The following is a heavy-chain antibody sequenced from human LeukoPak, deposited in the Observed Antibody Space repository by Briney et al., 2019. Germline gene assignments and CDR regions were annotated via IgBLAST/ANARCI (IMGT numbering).Heavy chain of an antibody. D-gene: IGHD3-10*01. J-gene: IGHJ4*02. Sequence: GGSLRLSCAASGFTFSDYYMSWIRQAPGKGLEWVSYISSSGSTIYYADSVKGRFTISRDDSKSTLYLQMNSLRAEDTALYYCAKDKGRFGELLSPSFDYWGQGTLVTVSS. V-gene: IGHV3-11*01. CDR1: GFTFSDYY. CDR3: AKDKGRFGELLSPSFDY. CDR2: ISSSGSTI.